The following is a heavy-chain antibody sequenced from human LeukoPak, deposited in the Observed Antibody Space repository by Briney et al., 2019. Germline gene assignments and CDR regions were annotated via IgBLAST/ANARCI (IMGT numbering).Heavy chain of an antibody. CDR1: GFTFSSYA. V-gene: IGHV3-23*01. D-gene: IGHD2-2*01. CDR3: PKFTNYPPSPYFFDY. J-gene: IGHJ4*02. CDR2: ISGSGGST. Sequence: GGSLRLSCAASGFTFSSYAMSWVRQAPGKGLEWVSAISGSGGSTYYADSVKGRFTISRDNSKNTLYLQMNSLRAEDTAVYYCPKFTNYPPSPYFFDYWGQGTLVTVSS.